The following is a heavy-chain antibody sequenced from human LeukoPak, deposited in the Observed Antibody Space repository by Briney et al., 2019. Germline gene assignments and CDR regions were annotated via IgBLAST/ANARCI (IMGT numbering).Heavy chain of an antibody. Sequence: PSETLSLTCTVSGGSISSYYWSWIRQPPGKGLEWIGYIYYSGSTNYNPSLKSRVTISVDTSKNQFSLKLSSVTAADTAVYYCARGRAAIFDYWGQGTLVTVSS. V-gene: IGHV4-59*12. D-gene: IGHD6-13*01. J-gene: IGHJ4*02. CDR3: ARGRAAIFDY. CDR1: GGSISSYY. CDR2: IYYSGST.